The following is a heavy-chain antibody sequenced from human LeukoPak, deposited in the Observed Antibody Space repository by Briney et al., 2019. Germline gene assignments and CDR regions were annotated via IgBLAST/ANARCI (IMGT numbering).Heavy chain of an antibody. V-gene: IGHV3-13*01. Sequence: GSLRPSCAASGVTFSGFGIHWVREATRKGLEWSSTIDTAVVTYYPASVKSRFTISREDAQNSFYLQMNSLRAGDTAVYYCARGPKVTASPPYYYYGMDVWGQGTTVTVSS. D-gene: IGHD2-21*02. CDR1: GVTFSGFG. CDR2: IDTAVVT. J-gene: IGHJ6*02. CDR3: ARGPKVTASPPYYYYGMDV.